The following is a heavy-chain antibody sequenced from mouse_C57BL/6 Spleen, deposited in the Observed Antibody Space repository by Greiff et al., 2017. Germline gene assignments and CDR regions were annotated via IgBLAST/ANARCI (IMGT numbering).Heavy chain of an antibody. D-gene: IGHD2-2*01. CDR2: IYPGDGGT. J-gene: IGHJ2*01. Sequence: VKLVESGAELVKPGASVKISCKASGYAFSSYWMNWVKQRPGKGLEWIGQIYPGDGGTNYNGKFKGKATLTEDKSSSTAYMQLSSLTSEDFAVYFCAYGYLYFDYWGQGTTLTVSS. CDR1: GYAFSSYW. V-gene: IGHV1-80*01. CDR3: AYGYLYFDY.